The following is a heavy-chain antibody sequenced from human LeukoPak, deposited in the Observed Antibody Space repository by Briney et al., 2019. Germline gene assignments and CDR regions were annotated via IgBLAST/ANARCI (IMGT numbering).Heavy chain of an antibody. D-gene: IGHD4-23*01. J-gene: IGHJ6*03. CDR3: ARQATVVIPNYYYYMDV. Sequence: SETLSLTCTVSGASISSYYWSWIRQPPGKGLEWIAYINYSGSTRYNPSLKSRVTISVDTSKNQFSLKLSSVTAADTAVYYCARQATVVIPNYYYYMDVWGKGTTVTVSS. V-gene: IGHV4-59*01. CDR2: INYSGST. CDR1: GASISSYY.